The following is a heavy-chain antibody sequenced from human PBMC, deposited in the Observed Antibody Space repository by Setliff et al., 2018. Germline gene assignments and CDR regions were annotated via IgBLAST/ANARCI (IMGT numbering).Heavy chain of an antibody. CDR1: GYSFTGYY. CDR3: ARGRIGSTWTGDY. V-gene: IGHV1-2*02. D-gene: IGHD2-15*01. Sequence: ASVKVSCKASGYSFTGYYVNWVRQAPGQGPEWMGWINLHSGGTNYAQKFQDRVTMTSDTSITTAYMELSSLTSDDRAIFYCARGRIGSTWTGDYWGQGTLVTVSS. J-gene: IGHJ4*02. CDR2: INLHSGGT.